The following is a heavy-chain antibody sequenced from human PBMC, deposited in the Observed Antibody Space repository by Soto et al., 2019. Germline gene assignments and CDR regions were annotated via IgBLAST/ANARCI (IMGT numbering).Heavy chain of an antibody. V-gene: IGHV3-53*04. CDR2: LHSGGDT. CDR1: GIPVSSNY. J-gene: IGHJ6*02. CDR3: ARYGPYYYASRMDV. D-gene: IGHD3-10*01. Sequence: EVQLVESGGGLVQPGGSLRLSCVASGIPVSSNYMTWVRQAPGKGLEWVSVLHSGGDTYYANSVKGRFTISRHDSTNTVFLQMDSLTAEDTAVYYCARYGPYYYASRMDVWGQGTTVTVSS.